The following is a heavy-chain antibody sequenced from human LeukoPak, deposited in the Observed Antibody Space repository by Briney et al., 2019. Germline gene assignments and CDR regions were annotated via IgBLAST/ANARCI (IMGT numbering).Heavy chain of an antibody. CDR2: IIPIFGTA. Sequence: SVKVSCKASGGTFSSYAISWVRQAPGQGLEWMGGIIPIFGTANYAQKFQGRVTITADESTSTAYMELSSLRSEDTAVYYCARGSSGNPRTYDAFDIWGQGTMVTVSS. J-gene: IGHJ3*02. CDR1: GGTFSSYA. V-gene: IGHV1-69*13. D-gene: IGHD6-19*01. CDR3: ARGSSGNPRTYDAFDI.